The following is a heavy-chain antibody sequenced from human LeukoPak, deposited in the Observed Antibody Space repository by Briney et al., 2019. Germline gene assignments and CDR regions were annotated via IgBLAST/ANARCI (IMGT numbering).Heavy chain of an antibody. CDR2: IYYSGST. Sequence: SETLSLTCTVSGGSISSYYWSWIRQPPGKGLEWIGYIYYSGSTNYNPSLKSRVTISVDTSKNQFSLKLSSVTAADTAVYYCARASLGAVYYYYGVDVWGQGTTVTVSS. J-gene: IGHJ6*02. CDR1: GGSISSYY. CDR3: ARASLGAVYYYYGVDV. V-gene: IGHV4-59*01. D-gene: IGHD1-26*01.